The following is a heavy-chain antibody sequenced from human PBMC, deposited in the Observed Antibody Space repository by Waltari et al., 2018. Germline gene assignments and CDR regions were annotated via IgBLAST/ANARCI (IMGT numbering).Heavy chain of an antibody. CDR1: GFTFTSYT. Sequence: VQLVESGGGLVRPGGSLRLSCSASGFTFTSYTMNWFRKAPGKWMEWVSSISSKGRDIDYADSVKGRFTISRDNAKNSLYLQLTSLRAEDTAVYYCARVVDYGDLYLYFYGLDVWGQGTTVAVSS. J-gene: IGHJ6*02. D-gene: IGHD4-17*01. CDR2: ISSKGRDI. V-gene: IGHV3-21*01. CDR3: ARVVDYGDLYLYFYGLDV.